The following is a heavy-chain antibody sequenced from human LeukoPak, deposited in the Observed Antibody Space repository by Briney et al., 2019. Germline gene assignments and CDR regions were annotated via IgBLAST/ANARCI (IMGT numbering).Heavy chain of an antibody. CDR1: GGSISSSSYY. CDR2: IYYSGGT. Sequence: SETLSLTCTVSGGSISSSSYYWGCFRQPPGKGLEWIGSIYYSGGTYFHPSLKSRVTISVDTSKNQFSLKLSSVTAADTAVYYCARSVEGYCSGGSCYSYSYYMDVWGKGTTVTVSS. CDR3: ARSVEGYCSGGSCYSYSYYMDV. J-gene: IGHJ6*03. V-gene: IGHV4-39*07. D-gene: IGHD2-15*01.